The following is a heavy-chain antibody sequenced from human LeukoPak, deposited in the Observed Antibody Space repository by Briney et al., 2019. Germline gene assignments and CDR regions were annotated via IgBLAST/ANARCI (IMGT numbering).Heavy chain of an antibody. Sequence: GGSLRLSCVASGFTFGKYWMSWVRQAPGKGLEWVANIKLDGSEKNYVDSVKGRFTISRDNTKNSLYLQMNSLRAEDMAVFYCARDQYDTWSRRGNFDSWGQGTLVIVSS. V-gene: IGHV3-7*03. D-gene: IGHD3-3*01. J-gene: IGHJ4*02. CDR3: ARDQYDTWSRRGNFDS. CDR2: IKLDGSEK. CDR1: GFTFGKYW.